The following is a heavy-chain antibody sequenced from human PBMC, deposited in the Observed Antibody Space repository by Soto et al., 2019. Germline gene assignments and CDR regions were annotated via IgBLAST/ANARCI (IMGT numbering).Heavy chain of an antibody. V-gene: IGHV3-48*01. J-gene: IGHJ4*02. CDR3: AGEIYGANEVFVY. CDR2: IRSGSSPV. Sequence: STGLACASCRDSVRIYIINWVLQAPGKGLEWVSCIRSGSSPVYYAESVKGRFTISRDDARNSLYLQMNSLRVEDTAVYYGAGEIYGANEVFVYWGQGTLVTVTS. CDR1: RDSVRIYI. D-gene: IGHD4-17*01.